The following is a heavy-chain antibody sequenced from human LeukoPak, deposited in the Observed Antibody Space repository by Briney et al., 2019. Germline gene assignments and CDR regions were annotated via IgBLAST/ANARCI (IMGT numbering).Heavy chain of an antibody. Sequence: SETLSLTCTVSGGSISSYYWSWIRQPPGKGLEWIGYNYYSGSTNYNPSLKSRVTISVDRSKNQFSLKLSSVTAADTAVYYCARGIHSIGRAFDIWGQGTMVTVSS. CDR1: GGSISSYY. CDR3: ARGIHSIGRAFDI. D-gene: IGHD3-22*01. V-gene: IGHV4-59*12. CDR2: NYYSGST. J-gene: IGHJ3*02.